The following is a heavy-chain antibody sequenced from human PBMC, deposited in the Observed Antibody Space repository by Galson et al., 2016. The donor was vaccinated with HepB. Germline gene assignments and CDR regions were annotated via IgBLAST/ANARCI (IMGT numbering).Heavy chain of an antibody. Sequence: SVKVSCKASGYSFTSDGISWVRQAPGQGLEWMGWISPYNGNSSYAQKFQGRVTTTTDTSTSTAYMELRSLRSDDTAVYYCAREGVCSGGSCYSGFDYWGQGTLVTVSS. CDR3: AREGVCSGGSCYSGFDY. D-gene: IGHD2-15*01. CDR2: ISPYNGNS. CDR1: GYSFTSDG. V-gene: IGHV1-18*04. J-gene: IGHJ4*02.